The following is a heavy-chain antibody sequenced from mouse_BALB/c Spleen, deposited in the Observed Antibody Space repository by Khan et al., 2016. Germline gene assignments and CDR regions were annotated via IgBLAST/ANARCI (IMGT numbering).Heavy chain of an antibody. V-gene: IGHV9-3-1*01. J-gene: IGHJ2*01. CDR3: ARTNRGY. Sequence: QIQLVQSGPELKKPGETVKISCKASGYTFTNYGMNWVKQAPGKGLKWMGWINTYTGEPTYADDFKGRFAFSLETSASTAYLQINNLKKEDTATYFCARTNRGYWGQGTTLTVSS. CDR1: GYTFTNYG. CDR2: INTYTGEP. D-gene: IGHD4-1*01.